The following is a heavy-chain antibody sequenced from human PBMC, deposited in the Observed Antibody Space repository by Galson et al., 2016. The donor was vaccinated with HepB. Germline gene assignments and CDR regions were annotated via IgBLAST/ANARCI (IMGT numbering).Heavy chain of an antibody. CDR1: GFTFGSYT. Sequence: SLRLSCAGSGFTFGSYTIGWVRQVPGKGLEWVSSFAGRGSITYFADSLKGRFTMSRDNSKNTLYLQMNSLRAEDTAVYYCAKNYDSSGYTVGAFDIWGQGTMVTVSS. CDR3: AKNYDSSGYTVGAFDI. V-gene: IGHV3-23*01. J-gene: IGHJ3*02. D-gene: IGHD3-22*01. CDR2: FAGRGSIT.